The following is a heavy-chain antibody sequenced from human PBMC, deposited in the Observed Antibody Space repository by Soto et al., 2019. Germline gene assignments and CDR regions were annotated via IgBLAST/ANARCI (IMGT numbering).Heavy chain of an antibody. CDR3: AKEQFEYSSSAPDY. CDR2: ISGSGGST. J-gene: IGHJ4*02. Sequence: GGSLRLSFAASGFTFSSYAMSWVRQAPGKGLEWVSAISGSGGSTYYADSVKGRFTISRDNSKNTLYLQMNSLRAEDTAVYYCAKEQFEYSSSAPDYWGQGTLVTVSS. CDR1: GFTFSSYA. V-gene: IGHV3-23*01. D-gene: IGHD6-6*01.